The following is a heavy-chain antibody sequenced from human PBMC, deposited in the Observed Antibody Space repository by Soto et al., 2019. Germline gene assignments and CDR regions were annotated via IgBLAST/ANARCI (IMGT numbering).Heavy chain of an antibody. CDR2: IWYDGSNK. D-gene: IGHD3-22*01. CDR1: GFTFSSYG. Sequence: VGSLRLSCAASGFTFSSYGMHWVRQAPGKGLEWVAVIWYDGSNKYYAGSVKGRFTISRDNSKNTLYLRMNSLRAEDTAVYYCARTLYDSSGYHHFQHWGQGTLVTVSS. J-gene: IGHJ1*01. V-gene: IGHV3-33*01. CDR3: ARTLYDSSGYHHFQH.